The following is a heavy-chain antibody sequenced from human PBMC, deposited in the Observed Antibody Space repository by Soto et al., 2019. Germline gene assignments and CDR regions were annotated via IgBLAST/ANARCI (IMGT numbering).Heavy chain of an antibody. V-gene: IGHV4-39*01. J-gene: IGHJ4*02. Sequence: SETLSLTCTVSGGSISSSSYYWGWIRQPPGKGLEWIGSIYYSGSTYYNPSLKSRVTISVDTSKNQFSLKLSSVTAADTAVYYCARRPLKHFDYWGQGTLVTAPQ. D-gene: IGHD3-16*02. CDR3: ARRPLKHFDY. CDR1: GGSISSSSYY. CDR2: IYYSGST.